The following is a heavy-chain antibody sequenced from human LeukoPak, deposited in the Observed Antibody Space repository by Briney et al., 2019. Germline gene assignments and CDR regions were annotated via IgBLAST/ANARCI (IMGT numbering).Heavy chain of an antibody. CDR2: IYYSGST. CDR3: ARDTVAGKLFDY. J-gene: IGHJ4*02. D-gene: IGHD6-19*01. Sequence: SETLSLTCTVSGGSISSYYWSWIRQPPGKGLEWIGYIYYSGSTNYNPSLKSRVTISVDTFKNQFSLKLSSVTAADTAVYYCARDTVAGKLFDYWGQGTLVTVSS. CDR1: GGSISSYY. V-gene: IGHV4-59*12.